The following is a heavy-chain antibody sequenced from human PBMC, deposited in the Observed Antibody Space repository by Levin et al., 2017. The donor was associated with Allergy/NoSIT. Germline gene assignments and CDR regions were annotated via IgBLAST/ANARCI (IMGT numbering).Heavy chain of an antibody. J-gene: IGHJ4*02. D-gene: IGHD6-13*01. CDR2: IWYDGSNK. CDR1: GFTFSSYG. Sequence: GGSLRLSCAASGFTFSSYGMHWVRQAPGKGLEWVAVIWYDGSNKYYADSVKGRFTISRDNSKNTLYLQMNSLRAEDTAVYYCARDGAPIAAADIDYWGQGTLVTVSS. V-gene: IGHV3-33*01. CDR3: ARDGAPIAAADIDY.